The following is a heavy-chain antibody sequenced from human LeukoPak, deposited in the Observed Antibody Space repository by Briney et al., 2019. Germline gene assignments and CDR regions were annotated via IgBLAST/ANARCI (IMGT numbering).Heavy chain of an antibody. CDR3: ARDLYDY. CDR1: GFTFRTCG. V-gene: IGHV3-33*08. J-gene: IGHJ4*02. CDR2: IWYDGSNK. Sequence: GGSLRLSGAASGFTFRTCGMHWVLQAPGKGLEWVAVIWYDGSNKYYADSVKGRFTISRDNSKNTLYLQMNSLRAEDTAVYYCARDLYDYWGQGTLVTVSS.